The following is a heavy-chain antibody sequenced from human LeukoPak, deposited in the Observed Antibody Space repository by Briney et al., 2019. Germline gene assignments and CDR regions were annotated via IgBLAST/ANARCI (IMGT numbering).Heavy chain of an antibody. CDR3: ATYKMGTGGKDS. J-gene: IGHJ4*02. CDR2: IDYSGST. CDR1: GGSITSGDYH. Sequence: SETLSLTCTVSGGSITSGDYHWSWIRQPPGKGLEWIGYIDYSGSTYCNPSLKSRATLSVDTSKNQFSLRLNSVTGADTTVYYCATYKMGTGGKDSWGQGTLVTVSS. V-gene: IGHV4-30-4*01. D-gene: IGHD4-23*01.